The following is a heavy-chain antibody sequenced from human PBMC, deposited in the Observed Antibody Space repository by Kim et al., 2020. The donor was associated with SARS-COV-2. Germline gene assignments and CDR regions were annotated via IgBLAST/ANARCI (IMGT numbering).Heavy chain of an antibody. J-gene: IGHJ1*01. D-gene: IGHD6-19*01. CDR3: ARIPDLAGWPFAS. V-gene: IGHV4-59*01. CDR1: GGSISSDY. CDR2: VYYSGRT. Sequence: SETLSLTCSVSGGSISSDYWTWIRQPPGKGLEWIGYVYYSGRTRYNPSLMSRVAIFVDPSKSHFSLTLTSVTAADTAVYFCARIPDLAGWPFASWGQGILVRVSS.